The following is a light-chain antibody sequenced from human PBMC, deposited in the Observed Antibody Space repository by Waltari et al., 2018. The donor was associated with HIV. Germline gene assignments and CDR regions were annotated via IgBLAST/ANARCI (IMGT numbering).Light chain of an antibody. CDR2: NTN. CDR3: AVWDDSLNGLWV. V-gene: IGLV1-44*01. J-gene: IGLJ3*02. CDR1: NSRIGTNT. Sequence: QSELTQPPSASGTPGQRVTISCSGSNSRIGTNTVNWYQHLPGTAPKLLIFNTNQRPSGVPDRFSGSKSGTSASLAISGLQSEDESDYFCAVWDDSLNGLWVFGGGTKVTVL.